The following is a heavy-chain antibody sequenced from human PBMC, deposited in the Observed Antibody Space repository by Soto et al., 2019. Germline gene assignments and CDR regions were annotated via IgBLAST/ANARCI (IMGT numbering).Heavy chain of an antibody. D-gene: IGHD3-3*01. CDR1: GFTFSSYS. V-gene: IGHV3-23*01. CDR3: AKQNDFWSGLNWFDP. CDR2: ISGSGGST. J-gene: IGHJ5*02. Sequence: GGSLRLSCAASGFTFSSYSMSWVRQAPGKGLEWVSAISGSGGSTYYADSVKGRFTISRDNSKNTLYLQMDSLRAEDTAVYYCAKQNDFWSGLNWFDPWGQGTLVTVSS.